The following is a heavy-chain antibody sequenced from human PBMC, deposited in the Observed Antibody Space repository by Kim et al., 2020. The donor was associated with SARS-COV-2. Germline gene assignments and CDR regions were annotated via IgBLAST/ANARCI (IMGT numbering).Heavy chain of an antibody. V-gene: IGHV3-33*01. CDR1: GFTFSSYG. J-gene: IGHJ3*02. CDR3: ARAGGDFWSGYPSAFDI. D-gene: IGHD3-3*01. CDR2: IWYDGSNK. Sequence: GGSLRLSCAASGFTFSSYGMHWVRQAPGKGLEWVAVIWYDGSNKYYADSVKGRFTISRDNSKNTLYLQMNSLRAEDTAVYYCARAGGDFWSGYPSAFDIWGQGTMVTVSS.